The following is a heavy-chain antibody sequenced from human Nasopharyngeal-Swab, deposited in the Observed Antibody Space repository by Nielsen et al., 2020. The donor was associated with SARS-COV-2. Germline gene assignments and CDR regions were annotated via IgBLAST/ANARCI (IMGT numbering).Heavy chain of an antibody. CDR2: IYYSGST. J-gene: IGHJ3*02. CDR3: ARVVGATPMDAFDI. D-gene: IGHD1-26*01. V-gene: IGHV4-39*07. Sequence: GSLRLSCTVSGGSISSSSYYWGWIRQPPGKGLEWIGSIYYSGSTYYNPSLKSRVTISVDTSKNQFSLKLSSVTAADTAVYYCARVVGATPMDAFDIWGQGTMVTVSS. CDR1: GGSISSSSYY.